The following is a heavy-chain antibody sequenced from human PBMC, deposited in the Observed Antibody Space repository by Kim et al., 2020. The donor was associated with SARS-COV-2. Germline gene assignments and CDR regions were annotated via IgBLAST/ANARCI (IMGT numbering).Heavy chain of an antibody. J-gene: IGHJ4*02. CDR2: IYYSGST. D-gene: IGHD3-9*01. CDR3: ARQDWLRLGY. V-gene: IGHV4-31*03. Sequence: SETLSLTCTVSGGSISSGGYYWSWIRQHPGKGLEWIGYIYYSGSTYYNPSLKSRVTITVDTSKNQFSLKLSSVTAADTAVYYCARQDWLRLGYWGQGTLVTVSS. CDR1: GGSISSGGYY.